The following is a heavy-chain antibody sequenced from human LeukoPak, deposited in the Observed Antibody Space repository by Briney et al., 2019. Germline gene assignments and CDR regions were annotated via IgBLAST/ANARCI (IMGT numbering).Heavy chain of an antibody. D-gene: IGHD3-22*01. CDR1: GVSISAYY. CDR3: ARRYYDSSGYYGSYYFDY. Sequence: PSETLSLTCSVSGVSISAYYWSWIRQPPGKGLEWIGYIYYSGSTNYNPSLKSRVTISVDTSKNQFSLKLSSVTAADTAVYYCARRYYDSSGYYGSYYFDYWGQGTLVTVSS. J-gene: IGHJ4*02. V-gene: IGHV4-59*08. CDR2: IYYSGST.